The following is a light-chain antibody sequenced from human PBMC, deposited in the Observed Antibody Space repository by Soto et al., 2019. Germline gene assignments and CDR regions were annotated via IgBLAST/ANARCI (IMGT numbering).Light chain of an antibody. Sequence: QSVLTQPASVFGSPGQSITISCTGTSSDVGGYNYVSWYQQHPGKAPKLMIYDVSNRPSGVSNRFCGSKSGNTASLTIAGLQAEDEADYYCSSYTSSSTVVFGGGTKLTVL. CDR3: SSYTSSSTVV. CDR1: SSDVGGYNY. V-gene: IGLV2-14*01. J-gene: IGLJ2*01. CDR2: DVS.